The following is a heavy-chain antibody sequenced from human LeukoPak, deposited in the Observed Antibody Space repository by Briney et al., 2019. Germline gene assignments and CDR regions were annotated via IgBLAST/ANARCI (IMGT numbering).Heavy chain of an antibody. CDR2: IYSGGST. J-gene: IGHJ4*02. CDR3: ARGSIRGSYYTDDFDY. Sequence: PGGSLRLSCAASGFTASSNYMSWVRQAPGKGLEWVSVIYSGGSTYYADSVKGRFTISRDNSKNTLYLQMNSLRAEDTAVYYCARGSIRGSYYTDDFDYWGQGTLVTVSS. V-gene: IGHV3-53*01. D-gene: IGHD3-10*01. CDR1: GFTASSNY.